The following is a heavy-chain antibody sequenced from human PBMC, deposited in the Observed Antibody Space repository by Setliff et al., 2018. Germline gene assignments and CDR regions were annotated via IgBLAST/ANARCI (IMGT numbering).Heavy chain of an antibody. V-gene: IGHV3-74*01. J-gene: IGHJ2*01. CDR2: VNSDETTT. D-gene: IGHD4-17*01. CDR1: GFTLGTYW. Sequence: GGSLRLSCAASGFTLGTYWMHWVRQVPGKGLVWVSRVNSDETTTTYADSVKGRFTISRDNSKNTLYLQMNSLRVEDTAVYYCAKDHGDIDFWYFDLWGRGTLVTVSS. CDR3: AKDHGDIDFWYFDL.